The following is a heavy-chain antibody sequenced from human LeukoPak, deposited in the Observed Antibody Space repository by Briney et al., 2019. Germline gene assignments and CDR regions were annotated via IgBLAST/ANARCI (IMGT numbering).Heavy chain of an antibody. D-gene: IGHD6-19*01. CDR3: AGDRNSDWYSPLDY. Sequence: GGSLRLSCVAPGFTFTKCAMSWIRQAPGKGLEWVAIITATGDTAYYADSVKGRFTISRDNSRNMVYMQMDSLRAEDTAIYYCAGDRNSDWYSPLDYWGQGSQVTVSP. CDR2: ITATGDTA. CDR1: GFTFTKCA. V-gene: IGHV3-23*01. J-gene: IGHJ4*02.